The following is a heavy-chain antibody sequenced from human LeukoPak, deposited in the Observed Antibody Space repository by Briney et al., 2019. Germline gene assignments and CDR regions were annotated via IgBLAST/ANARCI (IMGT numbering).Heavy chain of an antibody. V-gene: IGHV1-46*01. Sequence: ASVKVSCKASGYTFTSYYMHWVRHPHGQGLEWMGIINPSGGSTSYAQKFQGRGTMTRDTSKSTVYMELSSLRSEDTAVYYCARGGGIAAAGRQFDYWGQGTLVTVSS. CDR1: GYTFTSYY. CDR2: INPSGGST. D-gene: IGHD6-13*01. CDR3: ARGGGIAAAGRQFDY. J-gene: IGHJ4*02.